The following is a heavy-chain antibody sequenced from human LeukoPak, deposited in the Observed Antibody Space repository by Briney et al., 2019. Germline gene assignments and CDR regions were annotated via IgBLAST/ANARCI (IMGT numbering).Heavy chain of an antibody. V-gene: IGHV3-23*01. CDR2: ISISGGNT. J-gene: IGHJ4*02. CDR3: SAYFDY. Sequence: GGSLRLSCAASGFAFSTYAMNWVRQAPGKGLEWVSGISISGGNTFYADSVKGRFTISRDDSKNTLYLAINSLGAEDTAVYYCSAYFDYWGQGILVTVSS. CDR1: GFAFSTYA.